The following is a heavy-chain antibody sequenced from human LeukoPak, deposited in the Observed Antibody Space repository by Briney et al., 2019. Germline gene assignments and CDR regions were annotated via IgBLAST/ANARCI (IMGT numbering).Heavy chain of an antibody. V-gene: IGHV1-69*13. Sequence: GASVKVSCKASGGTFSSYAISWVRQAPGQGLEWMGGIIPIFGTANYAQKFQGRVTITADESTSTAYMELSSLRSEDTAVYYCARVGGATGTTWQYYYYYMDVWGKGTTVTVSS. CDR2: IIPIFGTA. CDR1: GGTFSSYA. D-gene: IGHD1-1*01. J-gene: IGHJ6*03. CDR3: ARVGGATGTTWQYYYYYMDV.